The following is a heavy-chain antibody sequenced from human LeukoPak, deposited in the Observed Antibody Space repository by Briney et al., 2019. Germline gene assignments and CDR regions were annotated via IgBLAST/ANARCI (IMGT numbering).Heavy chain of an antibody. J-gene: IGHJ3*02. Sequence: GASVTVSCKASGYTFTSYDNNWVRQGKAQGLGRMGLMNPNSGNTGYAQKYQGRVTMTRNTSISTAYMELSSLRSEDTAVYYCARPNVDTATSDDVFDIWGQGTMVTVSS. CDR2: MNPNSGNT. CDR3: ARPNVDTATSDDVFDI. CDR1: GYTFTSYD. D-gene: IGHD5-18*01. V-gene: IGHV1-8*01.